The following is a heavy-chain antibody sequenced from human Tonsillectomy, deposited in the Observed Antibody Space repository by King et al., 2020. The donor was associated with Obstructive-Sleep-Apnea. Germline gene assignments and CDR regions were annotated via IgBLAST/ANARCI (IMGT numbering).Heavy chain of an antibody. CDR1: GGSINSRTFY. CDR3: ARDLDY. CDR2: IYYSGNT. Sequence: QLQESGPGLVRPSETLSLTCAVSGGSINSRTFYWGWIRQPPGKGLEWIGSIYYSGNTYYNPSLKSRVTMSVDTSKNQFSLRLSSLTAADTAFYYCARDLDYWGQGTLVTVSS. V-gene: IGHV4-39*07. J-gene: IGHJ4*02.